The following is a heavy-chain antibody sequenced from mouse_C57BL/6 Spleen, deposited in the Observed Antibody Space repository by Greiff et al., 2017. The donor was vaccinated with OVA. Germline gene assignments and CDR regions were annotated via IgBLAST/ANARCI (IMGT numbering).Heavy chain of an antibody. Sequence: VQLQQSGAELARPGASVKMSCKASGYTFTSYTMHWVKQRPGQGLEWIGYINPSSGYTKYNQKFKDKATLTADKSSSTAYMQLSSLTSEDSAVYYCARRKDDYDYFDYWGQGTTRTVSS. J-gene: IGHJ2*01. CDR2: INPSSGYT. D-gene: IGHD2-4*01. CDR3: ARRKDDYDYFDY. V-gene: IGHV1-4*01. CDR1: GYTFTSYT.